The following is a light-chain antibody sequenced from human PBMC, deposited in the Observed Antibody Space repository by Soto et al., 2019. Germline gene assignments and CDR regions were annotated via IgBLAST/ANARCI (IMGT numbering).Light chain of an antibody. CDR3: QQYDNLPPFT. J-gene: IGKJ3*01. CDR1: QDISNY. Sequence: DIQMTQSPSSLSASVGDRVTITCQASQDISNYLNWYQQKPGKAPKLLIYDASNLETGVPSRFIGSGSAKDFTVTISNLQHEDIATYYCQQYDNLPPFTFGPGTKVDIK. CDR2: DAS. V-gene: IGKV1-33*01.